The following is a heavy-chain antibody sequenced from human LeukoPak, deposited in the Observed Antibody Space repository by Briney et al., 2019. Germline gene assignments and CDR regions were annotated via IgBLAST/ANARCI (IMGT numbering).Heavy chain of an antibody. V-gene: IGHV4-38-2*02. Sequence: SETLSLTCTVSGYSISSGYYWGWIRQPPGKGLEWIGSIYHSGSTYYNPSLKSRVTISVDTSKNQFSLKLTSVTAADTAVYYCARDCSSSTCYFDHWGQGNLVTVSS. D-gene: IGHD2-2*01. CDR3: ARDCSSSTCYFDH. J-gene: IGHJ4*02. CDR2: IYHSGST. CDR1: GYSISSGYY.